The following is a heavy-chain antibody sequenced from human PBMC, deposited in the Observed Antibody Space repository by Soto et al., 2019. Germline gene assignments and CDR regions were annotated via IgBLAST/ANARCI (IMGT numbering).Heavy chain of an antibody. D-gene: IGHD3-22*01. V-gene: IGHV4-59*02. CDR3: ARGTGDSSGYYRPFDY. Sequence: QVQLQESGPGLVKPSETLSLTCTVSAGSVSSDYWSWIRQPPGKGLEWIGYIYYTGSTNYNPSLESLVTMSVDTSRNQFSLQITSLTAADTAVYYCARGTGDSSGYYRPFDYWGQGTLVTVSS. J-gene: IGHJ4*02. CDR2: IYYTGST. CDR1: AGSVSSDY.